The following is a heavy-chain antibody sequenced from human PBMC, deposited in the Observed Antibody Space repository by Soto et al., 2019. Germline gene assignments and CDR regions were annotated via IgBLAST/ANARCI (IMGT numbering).Heavy chain of an antibody. Sequence: ASVKVSCKASGGTFSSYAISWVRQAPGQGLEWMGGIIPIFGTANYAQKFQGRVTITADESTSTAYMELSSLRSEDTAVYYCAREGVGYRYGTLDYWGQGTLVTVSS. CDR1: GGTFSSYA. CDR2: IIPIFGTA. J-gene: IGHJ4*02. CDR3: AREGVGYRYGTLDY. V-gene: IGHV1-69*13. D-gene: IGHD5-18*01.